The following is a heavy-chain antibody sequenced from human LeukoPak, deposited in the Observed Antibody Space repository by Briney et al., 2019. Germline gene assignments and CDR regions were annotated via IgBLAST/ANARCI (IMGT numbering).Heavy chain of an antibody. Sequence: SETLSLTCTVSGDSITGYYWSWIRQSPGKGLEWIGDIYYSGNTNYNPSLKSRVTISIDTSKNQFSLNLRSVTTADTAVYYCARDQIVVAGNWFDPWGQGTLVTVSS. CDR1: GDSITGYY. CDR2: IYYSGNT. J-gene: IGHJ5*02. CDR3: ARDQIVVAGNWFDP. D-gene: IGHD1-26*01. V-gene: IGHV4-59*01.